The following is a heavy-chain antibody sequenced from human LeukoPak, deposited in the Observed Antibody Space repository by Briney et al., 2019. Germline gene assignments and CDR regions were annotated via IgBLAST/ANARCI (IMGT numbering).Heavy chain of an antibody. CDR1: GFTFSSYG. CDR3: AKDRAYLPDAFDI. CDR2: ISGRGGDT. V-gene: IGHV3-23*01. Sequence: QPGGSLRLSCAASGFTFSSYGMHWVRQAPGKGLEWVSGISGRGGDTYYADSVKGRFTISRDNSKNTLYLQMNSLRAEDTAVYYCAKDRAYLPDAFDIWGQGTMVTVSS. J-gene: IGHJ3*02. D-gene: IGHD3-16*01.